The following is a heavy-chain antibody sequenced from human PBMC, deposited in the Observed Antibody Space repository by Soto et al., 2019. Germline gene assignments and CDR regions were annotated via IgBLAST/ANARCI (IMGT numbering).Heavy chain of an antibody. Sequence: EVQLVESGGGLVQPGGSLRLSCAASEFTFSNYWMHWVRQAPGKGLVWVSRIKGNGSITNYADSVKGGFTISRDNAKNTLFLQMDSVTAEDTAVYYVARGVPDHYSTDLWGQGTTVTVSS. CDR2: IKGNGSIT. V-gene: IGHV3-74*02. CDR1: EFTFSNYW. J-gene: IGHJ6*03. CDR3: ARGVPDHYSTDL.